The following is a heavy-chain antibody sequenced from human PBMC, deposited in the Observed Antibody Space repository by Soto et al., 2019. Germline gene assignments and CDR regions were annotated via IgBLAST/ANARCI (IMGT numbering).Heavy chain of an antibody. CDR1: GFSLSTSGVG. Sequence: QITLKESGPTLVKHTQTLTLTCTFSGFSLSTSGVGVGWIRQPPGKALEWLALIYWDDDKRYSPSLKSRLTITKDTAKNQVVLTMTNMDPVDTATYYCAHRPSYCSGGSCYSGFDYWGQGTLVTVSS. J-gene: IGHJ4*02. CDR2: IYWDDDK. CDR3: AHRPSYCSGGSCYSGFDY. V-gene: IGHV2-5*02. D-gene: IGHD2-15*01.